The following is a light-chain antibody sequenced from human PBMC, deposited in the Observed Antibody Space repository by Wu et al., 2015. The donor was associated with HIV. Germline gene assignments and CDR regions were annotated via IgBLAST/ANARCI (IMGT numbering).Light chain of an antibody. CDR3: QQRSNWPGT. V-gene: IGKV3-11*01. J-gene: IGKJ3*01. CDR2: DAS. CDR1: QSVSSY. Sequence: EIVLTQSPATLSLSPGERATLSCRASQSVSSYLAWYQQKPGQAPRLLIYDASNRATGIPARFSGSGSGTDFTLTINSLEPEDFAVYYCQQRSNWPGTFGPGTKV.